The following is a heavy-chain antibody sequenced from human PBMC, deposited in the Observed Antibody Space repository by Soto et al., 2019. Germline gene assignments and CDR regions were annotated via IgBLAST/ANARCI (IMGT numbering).Heavy chain of an antibody. CDR3: ATPQIAAAGMDV. CDR1: GYTLTELS. J-gene: IGHJ6*02. Sequence: ASVKVSCKVSGYTLTELSMHWVRQAPVKGLEWMGCFDPEDGETIYAQKFQGRVTMTEDTSTDTAYMELSSLRSEDTAVYYCATPQIAAAGMDVWGQGTTVSVSS. D-gene: IGHD6-13*01. V-gene: IGHV1-24*01. CDR2: FDPEDGET.